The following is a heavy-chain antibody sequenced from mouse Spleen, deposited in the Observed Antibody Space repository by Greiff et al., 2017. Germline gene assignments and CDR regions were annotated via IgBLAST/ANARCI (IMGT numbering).Heavy chain of an antibody. Sequence: VKLMESGAELVRPGASVTLSCKASGYTFTDYEMHWVKQTPVHGLEWIGAIDPETGGTAYNQKFKGKAILTADKSSSTAYMELRSLTSEDSAVYYCTPYDYEFAYWGQGTLVTVSA. J-gene: IGHJ3*01. CDR3: TPYDYEFAY. D-gene: IGHD2-4*01. CDR1: GYTFTDYE. V-gene: IGHV1-15*01. CDR2: IDPETGGT.